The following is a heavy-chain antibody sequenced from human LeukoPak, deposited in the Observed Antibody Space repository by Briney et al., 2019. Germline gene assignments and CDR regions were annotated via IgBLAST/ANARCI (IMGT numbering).Heavy chain of an antibody. J-gene: IGHJ6*03. CDR1: GYTFTGYY. CDR2: INPNSGGT. CDR3: ARGQGRRLLWLNSYFMDV. D-gene: IGHD3-10*01. Sequence: ASVKVSCKASGYTFTGYYMHWVRQAPGQGLEWMGWINPNSGGTNYAQKFQGRVTITADKSTSTAYMELSSLRSEDTAVYYCARGQGRRLLWLNSYFMDVWGKGTTVSVS. V-gene: IGHV1-2*02.